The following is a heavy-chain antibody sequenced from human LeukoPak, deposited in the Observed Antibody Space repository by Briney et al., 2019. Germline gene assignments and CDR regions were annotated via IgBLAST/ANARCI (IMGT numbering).Heavy chain of an antibody. D-gene: IGHD3-16*01. J-gene: IGHJ4*02. CDR1: GGSISSYY. Sequence: PSETLSLTCTVSGGSISSYYWSWIRQPPGKGLEWIGYIYYSGSTNYNPSLKSRVTISVDTSKNQFSLKLSSVTAADTAVYYCAGHPGRQSWVRGIFDYWGQGTLVTVSS. V-gene: IGHV4-59*08. CDR2: IYYSGST. CDR3: AGHPGRQSWVRGIFDY.